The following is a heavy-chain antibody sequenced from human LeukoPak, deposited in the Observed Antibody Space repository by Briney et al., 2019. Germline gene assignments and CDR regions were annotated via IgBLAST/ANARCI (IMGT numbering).Heavy chain of an antibody. CDR3: ARDPFGAIAAGKDY. V-gene: IGHV1-2*02. CDR2: INPNSGGT. J-gene: IGHJ4*02. Sequence: ASVKVSCKASGYTFTAYYMHWVRQAPGQGLEWMGWINPNSGGTNYAQKFQGRVTMTRDTSISTAYMELSRLRSDDTAVYYCARDPFGAIAAGKDYWGQGTLVTVSS. CDR1: GYTFTAYY. D-gene: IGHD6-13*01.